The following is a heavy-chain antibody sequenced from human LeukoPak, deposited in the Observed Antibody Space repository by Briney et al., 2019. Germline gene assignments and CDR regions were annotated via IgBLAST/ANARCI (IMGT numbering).Heavy chain of an antibody. J-gene: IGHJ3*02. Sequence: PGGSLRLSCAASGFTFSSYATSWVRQAPGKGLEWVANIKRDGSEKHYVDSVMGRFTISRDNAMNSLYLEMSSLRVEDTAVYYCARDATPGYSGAWLDSFDIWGQGTMVTVSS. CDR1: GFTFSSYA. D-gene: IGHD6-19*01. CDR3: ARDATPGYSGAWLDSFDI. V-gene: IGHV3-7*01. CDR2: IKRDGSEK.